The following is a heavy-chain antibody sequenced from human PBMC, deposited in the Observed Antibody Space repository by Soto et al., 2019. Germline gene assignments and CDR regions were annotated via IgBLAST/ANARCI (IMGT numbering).Heavy chain of an antibody. CDR1: GFTFSDHY. CDR2: TRDKANRYTT. Sequence: PGGSLRLSCAASGFTFSDHYMDWVRQAPGKGLEWVGRTRDKANRYTTEYAASVKGRFTISRDDPKNSLYLQMNSLKTEDTALYYCVRGAGRSTSSSYYYGLDVWGQGTTVTV. J-gene: IGHJ6*02. V-gene: IGHV3-72*01. CDR3: VRGAGRSTSSSYYYGLDV. D-gene: IGHD2-2*01.